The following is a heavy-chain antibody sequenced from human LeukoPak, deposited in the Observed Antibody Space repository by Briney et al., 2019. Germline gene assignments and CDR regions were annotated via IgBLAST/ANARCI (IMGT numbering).Heavy chain of an antibody. Sequence: SETLSLTCTVSGGSISSGDYYWSWIRQPPGKGLEWIGYIYYSGSTYYNPSLKSRVTISVDTSKNQFSLKLSSVTAADTAVYYCARVRDRLGIPTWGQGTLVTVSS. CDR2: IYYSGST. CDR3: ARVRDRLGIPT. J-gene: IGHJ5*02. CDR1: GGSISSGDYY. D-gene: IGHD7-27*01. V-gene: IGHV4-30-4*01.